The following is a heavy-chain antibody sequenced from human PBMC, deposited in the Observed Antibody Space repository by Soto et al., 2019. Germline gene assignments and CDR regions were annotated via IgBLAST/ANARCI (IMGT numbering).Heavy chain of an antibody. Sequence: EVQLVESGGGLVQPGGSLRLSCAAAGFTFGDYGRNWVRQAPGKGREWVSYIRGSSSPIYYTDSVRGRFTISRDNAKNSLYLQMDSLRAEDTAVYYCVRDSPATVRGISFDYWGPGTLVTVSS. D-gene: IGHD3-10*01. CDR3: VRDSPATVRGISFDY. CDR2: IRGSSSPI. V-gene: IGHV3-48*01. CDR1: GFTFGDYG. J-gene: IGHJ4*02.